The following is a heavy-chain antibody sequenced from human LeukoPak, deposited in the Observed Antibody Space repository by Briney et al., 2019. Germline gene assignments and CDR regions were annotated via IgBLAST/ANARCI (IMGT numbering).Heavy chain of an antibody. CDR3: ARLHSARIAVAGYFDY. V-gene: IGHV4-34*01. D-gene: IGHD6-19*01. CDR1: GGSFSGYY. CDR2: INHSGST. J-gene: IGHJ4*02. Sequence: SETLSLTCAVYGGSFSGYYWSWIRQPPGKGLEWIGEINHSGSTYYNPSLKSRVTISVDTSKNQFSLKLSSVTAADTAVYYCARLHSARIAVAGYFDYWGQGTLVTVSS.